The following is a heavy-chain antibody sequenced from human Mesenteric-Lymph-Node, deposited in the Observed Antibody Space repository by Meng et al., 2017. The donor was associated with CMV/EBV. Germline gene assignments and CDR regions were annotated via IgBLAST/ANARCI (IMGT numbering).Heavy chain of an antibody. Sequence: GESLKISCAASGFTFSSYWMHWVRQAPGKGLVWVSRINSDGSSTSYADSVKGRFTISRDNSKNTLHLQMNSLRAEDTAIYYCARDGRDEGIAAAGEYHYYYGMDVWGQGTTVTVSS. J-gene: IGHJ6*02. V-gene: IGHV3-74*01. CDR3: ARDGRDEGIAAAGEYHYYYGMDV. D-gene: IGHD6-13*01. CDR1: GFTFSSYW. CDR2: INSDGSST.